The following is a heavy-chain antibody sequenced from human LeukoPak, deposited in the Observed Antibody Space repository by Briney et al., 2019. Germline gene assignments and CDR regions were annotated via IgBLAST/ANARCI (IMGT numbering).Heavy chain of an antibody. CDR3: VRVIAARLGYYFDY. CDR2: IYYSGST. D-gene: IGHD6-6*01. Sequence: PSETLSLTCTVSGGSISSYYWSWIRQPPGKGLEWIGYIYYSGSTNYNPSLKSRVTISVDTSKNQFSLKLSSVTAADTAVYYCVRVIAARLGYYFDYWGQGTLVTVSS. CDR1: GGSISSYY. J-gene: IGHJ4*02. V-gene: IGHV4-59*01.